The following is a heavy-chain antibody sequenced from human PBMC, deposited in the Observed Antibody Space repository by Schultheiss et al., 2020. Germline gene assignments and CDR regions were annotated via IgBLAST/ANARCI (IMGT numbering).Heavy chain of an antibody. J-gene: IGHJ3*02. Sequence: GESLKISCAASGFTFSSYAMSWVRQAPGKGLEWVSAISGSGGSTYYADSVKGRFTISRDNSKNTLYLQMNSLRAEDTAVYYCAKDSWDWSSKHAFDIWGHGTMVTVSS. CDR2: ISGSGGST. CDR1: GFTFSSYA. V-gene: IGHV3-23*01. D-gene: IGHD3/OR15-3a*01. CDR3: AKDSWDWSSKHAFDI.